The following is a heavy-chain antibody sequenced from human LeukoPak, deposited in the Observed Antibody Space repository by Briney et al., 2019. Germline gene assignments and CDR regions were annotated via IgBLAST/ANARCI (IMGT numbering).Heavy chain of an antibody. V-gene: IGHV3-48*01. CDR1: GFSFSSYS. D-gene: IGHD3-10*01. CDR2: ITGSSSTI. Sequence: GGSLRLSCAASGFSFSSYSLNWVRQAAGKGLEWVSYITGSSSTINYADSVEGRFTISRDKAKNSLYLQMNSLRAEDTAVYYCAREGLLWFGESTIPLNYYYYYMDVWGKGTTVTVSS. CDR3: AREGLLWFGESTIPLNYYYYYMDV. J-gene: IGHJ6*03.